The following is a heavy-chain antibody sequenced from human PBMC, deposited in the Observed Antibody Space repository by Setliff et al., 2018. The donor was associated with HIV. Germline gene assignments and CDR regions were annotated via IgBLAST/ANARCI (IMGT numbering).Heavy chain of an antibody. CDR3: AREVPSNTGSYYKKY. Sequence: ASVKVSCKASGYTFSSYGISWVRQTPGQGLEWMGWTSTANGKKYYAPKVHDRITLTMDISTTTVHLQLRSLRSDDTAVYFCAREVPSNTGSYYKKYWGQGTLVTVSS. CDR1: GYTFSSYG. J-gene: IGHJ4*02. V-gene: IGHV1-18*01. D-gene: IGHD3-10*01. CDR2: TSTANGKK.